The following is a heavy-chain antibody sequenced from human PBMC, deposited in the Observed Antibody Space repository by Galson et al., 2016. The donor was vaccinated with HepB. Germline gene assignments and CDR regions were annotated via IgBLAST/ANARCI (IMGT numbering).Heavy chain of an antibody. V-gene: IGHV4-61*08. Sequence: SETLSLTCNVSGDSIGRGDFYWNWVRQPPGKGLEWIGYIYYNGRTNYNSSLQSRVTISFDKSKNRFSLNVAFVTPADTAVYYCARAVRYSGFDTPPSYWGQGTRVTVSS. CDR2: IYYNGRT. CDR3: ARAVRYSGFDTPPSY. D-gene: IGHD4-23*01. J-gene: IGHJ4*02. CDR1: GDSIGRGDFY.